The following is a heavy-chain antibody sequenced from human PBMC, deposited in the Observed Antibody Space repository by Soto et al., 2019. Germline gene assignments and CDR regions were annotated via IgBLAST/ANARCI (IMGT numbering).Heavy chain of an antibody. D-gene: IGHD3-10*01. J-gene: IGHJ6*02. CDR3: VRAGHVFDAHYYGMDL. CDR2: ISSSGTYI. V-gene: IGHV3-21*01. CDR1: GFTFNDYS. Sequence: GGSLRLSCEASGFTFNDYSMDWVRQAPEKGLEWVSSISSSGTYIYYADSVKGRFAISRDNANNVMYLQMDTLRAEDTAVYYCVRAGHVFDAHYYGMDLWGQGTTVTVS.